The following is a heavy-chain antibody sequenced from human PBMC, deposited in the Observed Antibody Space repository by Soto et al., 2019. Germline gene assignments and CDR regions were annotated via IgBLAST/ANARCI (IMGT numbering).Heavy chain of an antibody. Sequence: SETLSLTCTVSGGSISSSSYYWGWIRQPPGKGLEWIGSIYYSGSTYYNPSLKSRVTISVDTSKNQFSLKLSSVTAADTAVYYCARHPLSPYSSGWYYFDYWGQGTLVTVSS. CDR2: IYYSGST. CDR1: GGSISSSSYY. J-gene: IGHJ4*02. D-gene: IGHD6-19*01. CDR3: ARHPLSPYSSGWYYFDY. V-gene: IGHV4-39*01.